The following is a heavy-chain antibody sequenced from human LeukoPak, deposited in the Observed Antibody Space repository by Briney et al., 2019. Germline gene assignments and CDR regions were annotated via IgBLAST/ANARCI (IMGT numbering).Heavy chain of an antibody. D-gene: IGHD6-6*01. CDR2: ISWNSGSI. Sequence: GGSLRLSCAASGFTFDDYAMHWVRQAPGKGLEWVSGISWNSGSIGYADSVKGRFTISRDNAKNSLYLQMNSLRAEDTAVYYCARILSSSLDYWGQGTLVTVSS. CDR3: ARILSSSLDY. J-gene: IGHJ4*02. CDR1: GFTFDDYA. V-gene: IGHV3-9*01.